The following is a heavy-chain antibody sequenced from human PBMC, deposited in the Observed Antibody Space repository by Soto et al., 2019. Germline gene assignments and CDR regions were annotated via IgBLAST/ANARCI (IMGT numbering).Heavy chain of an antibody. CDR3: AIPTVYDFWSGYPPLGMDV. CDR2: ISDSGGRT. CDR1: GFTFTNYA. V-gene: IGHV3-23*01. Sequence: GGSLRLSCAASGFTFTNYAMNWVRQAPGKALEWVSVISDSGGRTHYADSVKGRFAISRDNSKNSLYLQMNSLRAEDTAVYYCAIPTVYDFWSGYPPLGMDVWGQGTTVTVSS. J-gene: IGHJ6*02. D-gene: IGHD3-3*01.